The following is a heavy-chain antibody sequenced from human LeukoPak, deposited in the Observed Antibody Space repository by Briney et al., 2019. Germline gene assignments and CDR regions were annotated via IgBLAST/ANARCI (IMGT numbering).Heavy chain of an antibody. D-gene: IGHD6-13*01. V-gene: IGHV1-2*02. CDR3: ARDRWGYSSSWTDY. CDR1: GYTFTGYY. Sequence: ASVKVSCKASGYTFTGYYMHWVRQAPGQGLEWMGWINPNSGGTNYAQEFQGRVTMTRDTSISTAYMELSRLRSDDTAVYYCARDRWGYSSSWTDYWGQGTLVTVSS. CDR2: INPNSGGT. J-gene: IGHJ4*02.